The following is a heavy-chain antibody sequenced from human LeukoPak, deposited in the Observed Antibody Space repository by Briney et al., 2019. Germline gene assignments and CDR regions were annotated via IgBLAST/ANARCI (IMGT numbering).Heavy chain of an antibody. Sequence: GGSLRLSCAASGFTLRSYTMNWVRQAPGKGLEWVSSIGISSNKIYYADSVKGRFIISRDNAKNSVYLQMNSLRAEDTALYYCAKVRGGIAAAGPFQHWGQGTLVTVSS. D-gene: IGHD6-13*01. CDR2: IGISSNKI. V-gene: IGHV3-21*04. CDR1: GFTLRSYT. CDR3: AKVRGGIAAAGPFQH. J-gene: IGHJ1*01.